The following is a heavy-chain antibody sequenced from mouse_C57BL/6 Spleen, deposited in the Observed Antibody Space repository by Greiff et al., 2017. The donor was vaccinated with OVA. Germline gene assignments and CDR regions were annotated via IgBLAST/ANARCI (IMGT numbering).Heavy chain of an antibody. CDR3: AKDSNYPYAMDY. CDR2: IDPSDSYT. D-gene: IGHD2-5*01. Sequence: QVQLQQPGAELVRPGTSVKLSCKASGYTFTSYWMHWVKQRPGQGLEWIGVIDPSDSYTNYNQKFKGKATLTVDTSSSTAYMQLSSLTSDDSAVYYYAKDSNYPYAMDYWGQGTSVTVSS. J-gene: IGHJ4*01. CDR1: GYTFTSYW. V-gene: IGHV1-59*01.